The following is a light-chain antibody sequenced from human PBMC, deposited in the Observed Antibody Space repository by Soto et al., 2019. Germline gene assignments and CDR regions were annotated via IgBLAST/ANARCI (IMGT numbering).Light chain of an antibody. CDR1: SSDVGSYNY. Sequence: QSVLTQPASVSGSPGQSITISCTGTSSDVGSYNYVSWYQQHPGKAPKLIIYGVSNRPSGVSNRFSGSKSGNTASLTISGLQAEDEADYYCSSYTSSTTLVVFGGGTKLTVL. CDR2: GVS. CDR3: SSYTSSTTLVV. J-gene: IGLJ2*01. V-gene: IGLV2-14*01.